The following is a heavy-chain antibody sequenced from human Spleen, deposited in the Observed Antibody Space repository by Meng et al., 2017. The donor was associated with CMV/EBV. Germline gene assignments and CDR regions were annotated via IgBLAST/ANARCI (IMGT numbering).Heavy chain of an antibody. CDR3: ARLGHTAVVIGYFDY. CDR1: GGSLSGFY. J-gene: IGHJ4*02. Sequence: SETLSLTCAVYGGSLSGFYWGWIRQPPGKGLEWIGEISHRGKTIYNASLKNRVTISLDTSKNQYFLKLISVTAADTAVYFCARLGHTAVVIGYFDYWGQGTLVTVSS. D-gene: IGHD2-21*01. CDR2: ISHRGKT. V-gene: IGHV4-34*01.